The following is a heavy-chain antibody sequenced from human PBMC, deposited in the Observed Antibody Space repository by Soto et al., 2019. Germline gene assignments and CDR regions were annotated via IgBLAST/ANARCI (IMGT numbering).Heavy chain of an antibody. CDR2: INHSGST. V-gene: IGHV4-34*01. D-gene: IGHD1-26*01. Sequence: PSETLSLTCAFYGGSFSGYYWSCIRHPPGKGLEWIGEINHSGSTNYNPSLKSRVTISVDTSKNQFSLKLSSVTAADTAVYYCARDPEWELRTYGMDVRGHGNTVTV. CDR3: ARDPEWELRTYGMDV. CDR1: GGSFSGYY. J-gene: IGHJ6*02.